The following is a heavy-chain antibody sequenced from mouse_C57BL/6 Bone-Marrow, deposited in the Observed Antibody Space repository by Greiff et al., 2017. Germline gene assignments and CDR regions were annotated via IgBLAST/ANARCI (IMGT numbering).Heavy chain of an antibody. V-gene: IGHV14-4*01. D-gene: IGHD2-1*01. CDR2: IDPENGDT. CDR1: GFNIKDDY. Sequence: DVHLVESGAELVRPGASVKLSCTASGFNIKDDYMHWVKQRPEQGLEWIGRIDPENGDTAYASKFQGKATITADTSSNTAYLQLSSLTSEDTAVYYCTSIYYGNGYWGQGTTLTVSS. J-gene: IGHJ2*01. CDR3: TSIYYGNGY.